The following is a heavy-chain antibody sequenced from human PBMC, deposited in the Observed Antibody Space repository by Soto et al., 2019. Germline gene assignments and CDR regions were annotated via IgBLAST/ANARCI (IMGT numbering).Heavy chain of an antibody. D-gene: IGHD1-26*01. J-gene: IGHJ6*02. Sequence: GESLKISCEASGYIFTNNWIGWVRQMPGKGLEWMGIIFPSDSDTRYMPSFEGRVTISADKPINTAYVQWSSLESSDTAIYYCATPGGFGMDVWGQGTSVTVSS. CDR3: ATPGGFGMDV. V-gene: IGHV5-51*01. CDR2: IFPSDSDT. CDR1: GYIFTNNW.